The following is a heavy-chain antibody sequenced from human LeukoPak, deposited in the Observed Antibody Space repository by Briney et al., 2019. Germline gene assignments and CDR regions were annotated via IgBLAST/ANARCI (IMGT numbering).Heavy chain of an antibody. CDR1: GFSVSSNY. V-gene: IGHV3-66*02. CDR3: VGVETITIVRGASGDV. CDR2: IHSGGRA. D-gene: IGHD3-10*01. J-gene: IGHJ6*04. Sequence: QPGGSLRLSCAASGFSVSSNYMTWVRQAPGKGLEWVSVIHSGGRAYYADAVKGRFTTSRDNSKNTLDLQMNSLSVEDTAVYYCVGVETITIVRGASGDVWGKGTTVTVSS.